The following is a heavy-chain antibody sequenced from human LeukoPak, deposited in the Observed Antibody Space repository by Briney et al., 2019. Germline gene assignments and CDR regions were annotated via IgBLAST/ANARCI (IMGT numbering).Heavy chain of an antibody. CDR2: IIPIFGTA. J-gene: IGHJ6*03. CDR3: TRDPGYARYMDV. V-gene: IGHV1-69*15. CDR1: GGTFSSYA. D-gene: IGHD1-1*01. Sequence: ASVKVSCKASGGTFSSYAISWVRQAPGQGLEWMGRIIPIFGTANYAQKFQGRVTITADESTSTAYMELSSLRSEDTAVYYCTRDPGYARYMDVWGKGTTVTVSS.